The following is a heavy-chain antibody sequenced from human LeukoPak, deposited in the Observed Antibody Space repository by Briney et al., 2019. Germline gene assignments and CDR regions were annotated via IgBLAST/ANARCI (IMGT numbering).Heavy chain of an antibody. V-gene: IGHV1-8*01. CDR2: MNPNSGNT. D-gene: IGHD5-18*01. CDR1: GYTFTSYD. J-gene: IGHJ6*02. Sequence: ASVTVSCKASGYTFTSYDINWVRQAPGQGLEGMGWMNPNSGNTGYAQKFQGRVTMTRNTSISTAYMELSSLRSEDTAVYYCARELLGGYSYGDYYGMDVWGQGTTVTVSS. CDR3: ARELLGGYSYGDYYGMDV.